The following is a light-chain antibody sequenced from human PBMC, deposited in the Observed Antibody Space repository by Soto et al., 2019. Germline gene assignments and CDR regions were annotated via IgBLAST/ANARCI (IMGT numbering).Light chain of an antibody. CDR3: RSYTSISTLV. V-gene: IGLV2-14*01. CDR2: DVS. CDR1: SSDVGGYNY. J-gene: IGLJ2*01. Sequence: QSVLTQPASVSGSPGQSITISCTGTSSDVGGYNYVSWYQQHPGKAPKLMIYDVSNRPSGVSNRFSGSKSGNTASLTISGLQAEVEADYYCRSYTSISTLVFGGGTMVTVL.